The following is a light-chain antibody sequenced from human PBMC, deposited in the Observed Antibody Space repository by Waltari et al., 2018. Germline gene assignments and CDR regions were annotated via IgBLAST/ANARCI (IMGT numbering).Light chain of an antibody. CDR2: KAS. CDR1: QAINNW. V-gene: IGKV1-5*03. Sequence: DIQLTQSPSTLSAAVGDRVTFTCRASQAINNWLAWYQQKPGKAPKVFIYKASILESGVSSRFSGSGSGTEFTLTINILQADDSATYYCQQYKSYPVTFGPGTKVDVK. J-gene: IGKJ1*01. CDR3: QQYKSYPVT.